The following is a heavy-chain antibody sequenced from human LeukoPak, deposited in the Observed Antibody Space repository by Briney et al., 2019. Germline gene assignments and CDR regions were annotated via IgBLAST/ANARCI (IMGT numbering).Heavy chain of an antibody. D-gene: IGHD3-9*01. CDR2: VYTSGST. J-gene: IGHJ4*02. V-gene: IGHV4-4*07. Sequence: SETLSLTCTVSGGSISSYYWSWIRQPAGKGLEWIGRVYTSGSTNYNPSLKSRVTISVDTSKNQFSLKLSSVTAADTAVYYCARDGPSDYDILTGYYRTTDYWGQGTLVTVSS. CDR1: GGSISSYY. CDR3: ARDGPSDYDILTGYYRTTDY.